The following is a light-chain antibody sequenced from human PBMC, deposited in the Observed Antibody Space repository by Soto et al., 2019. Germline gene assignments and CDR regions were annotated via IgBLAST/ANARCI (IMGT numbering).Light chain of an antibody. J-gene: IGKJ1*01. CDR3: QHYNSYSEA. CDR2: AAS. CDR1: QTIGNN. Sequence: ELVMTQSPGTLSVSPGERATLSCRASQTIGNNLAWYQQSPGQAPRLLIYAASTRATGIPPRFSGSGSGTEFTLTISSLQPDDFATYYCQHYNSYSEAFGQGTKVDI. V-gene: IGKV3-15*01.